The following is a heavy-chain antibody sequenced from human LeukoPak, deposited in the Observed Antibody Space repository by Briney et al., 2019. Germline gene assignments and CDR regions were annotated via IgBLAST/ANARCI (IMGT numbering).Heavy chain of an antibody. J-gene: IGHJ3*02. Sequence: PSGTLSLTCGVSGGSISSGKWWSWVRQPPGKGLEWIGEISHSGSPNYNPSLKSRLTISVDLPKNQFSLDLRSVTAADTAVYYCARSLGYCSSTSCYWGPNDAFDIWGQGTMVTVSS. D-gene: IGHD2-2*01. CDR1: GGSISSGKW. CDR3: ARSLGYCSSTSCYWGPNDAFDI. V-gene: IGHV4-4*02. CDR2: ISHSGSP.